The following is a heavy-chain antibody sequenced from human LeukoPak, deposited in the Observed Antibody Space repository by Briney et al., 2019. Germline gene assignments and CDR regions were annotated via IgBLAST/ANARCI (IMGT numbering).Heavy chain of an antibody. J-gene: IGHJ3*01. Sequence: PGGSLRLSCAASGFTFSSFAKSWVRQAPGKGLEWGSAISGSGGSTYYADSVKGRFTISSDNSKNTLFLQKNSLRAEDTAVYYCAKDRSCSGSSCNVGSWGQGTMVTVSS. CDR1: GFTFSSFA. CDR2: ISGSGGST. CDR3: AKDRSCSGSSCNVGS. D-gene: IGHD2-2*01. V-gene: IGHV3-23*01.